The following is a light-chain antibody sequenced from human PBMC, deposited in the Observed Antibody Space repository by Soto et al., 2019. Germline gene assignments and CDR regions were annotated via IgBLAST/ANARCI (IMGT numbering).Light chain of an antibody. CDR2: GAS. V-gene: IGKV3-15*01. CDR1: QSVSSN. Sequence: EIVMTQSPATLSVSPGERATLSCGASQSVSSNLAWYQQKPGQAPRLLIYGASTRATGIPARFSGSGSGTEFTLTISSLRSEDFAVYYWQQYNNWPPYTFGQGTKLEIK. J-gene: IGKJ2*01. CDR3: QQYNNWPPYT.